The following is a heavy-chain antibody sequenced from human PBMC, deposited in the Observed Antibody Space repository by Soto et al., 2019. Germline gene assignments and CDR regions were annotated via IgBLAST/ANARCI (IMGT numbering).Heavy chain of an antibody. CDR3: ARGGSGSTSSPEAFDI. CDR1: GYTFISRY. CDR2: INPSGGST. V-gene: IGHV1-46*01. Sequence: ASVKVSCKASGYTFISRYIHWVRQAPGQGLEWMGIINPSGGSTTYAQKFQGRVTMTRDTSTSTGYTELSSLRSEDTAVYYCARGGSGSTSSPEAFDIWGQGTMVTVSS. J-gene: IGHJ3*02. D-gene: IGHD2-2*01.